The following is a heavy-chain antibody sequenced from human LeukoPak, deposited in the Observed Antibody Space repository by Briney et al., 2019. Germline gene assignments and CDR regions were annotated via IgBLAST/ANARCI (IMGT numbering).Heavy chain of an antibody. CDR3: ASLVTVADYYFDY. Sequence: SETLSLTCTVSGGSISSSSYYWGWIRQPPGKGLEWIGEIYHSGSTNYNPSLKSRVTISVDKSKNQFSLKLSSVTAADTAVYYCASLVTVADYYFDYWGQGTLVTVSS. CDR2: IYHSGST. V-gene: IGHV4-39*07. D-gene: IGHD2-15*01. J-gene: IGHJ4*02. CDR1: GGSISSSSYY.